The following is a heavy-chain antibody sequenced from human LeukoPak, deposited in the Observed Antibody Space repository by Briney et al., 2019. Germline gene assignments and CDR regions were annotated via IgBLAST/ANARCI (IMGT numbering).Heavy chain of an antibody. V-gene: IGHV4-39*01. CDR3: ASGLFYMDV. D-gene: IGHD6-25*01. CDR1: GGSISSSSYY. CDR2: IYYSGST. J-gene: IGHJ6*03. Sequence: SETLSLTCTVSGGSISSSSYYWGWIRQPQGKGLEWIGSIYYSGSTYYNPSLKSRVTISVDTSKNQFSLKLSSVSAADTAVYYCASGLFYMDVWGKGTTVTVSS.